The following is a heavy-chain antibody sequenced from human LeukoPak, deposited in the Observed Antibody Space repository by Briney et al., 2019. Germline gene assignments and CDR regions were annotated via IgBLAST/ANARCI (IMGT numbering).Heavy chain of an antibody. J-gene: IGHJ6*02. CDR2: IYYSGST. V-gene: IGHV4-59*01. Sequence: SETLSLTCTDSGGSISSYYWSWIRQPPGNGLEWIGYIYYSGSTNYNPSLKSRVTISVDTSKNQFSLKLSSVTAADTAVYYCARDHYYGMDVWGQGTTVTVSS. CDR1: GGSISSYY. CDR3: ARDHYYGMDV.